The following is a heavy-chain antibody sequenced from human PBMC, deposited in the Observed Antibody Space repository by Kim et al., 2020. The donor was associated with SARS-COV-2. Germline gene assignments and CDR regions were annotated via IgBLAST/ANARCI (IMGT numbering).Heavy chain of an antibody. J-gene: IGHJ5*02. CDR2: ISAYNGNT. D-gene: IGHD5-12*01. V-gene: IGHV1-18*01. CDR3: ARVPSRMAGYSGYDYPGGWFDP. CDR1: GYTFTSYG. Sequence: ASVKVSCKASGYTFTSYGISWVRQAPGQGLEWMGWISAYNGNTNYAQKLQGRVTMTTDTSTSTAYMELRSLRSDDTAVYYCARVPSRMAGYSGYDYPGGWFDPWGQGTLVTVSS.